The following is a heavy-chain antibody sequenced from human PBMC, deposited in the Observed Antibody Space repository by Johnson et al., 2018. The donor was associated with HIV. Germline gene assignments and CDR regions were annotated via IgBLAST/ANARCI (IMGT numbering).Heavy chain of an antibody. V-gene: IGHV3-30-3*01. CDR1: GFTFSSYA. D-gene: IGHD5-18*01. CDR3: ARDQRGGYSYGDAFDF. CDR2: ISYDGGNK. J-gene: IGHJ3*01. Sequence: QVQLVESGGGVVQPGRSLRLSCAASGFTFSSYAMHWVRQAPGKGLEWVATISYDGGNKYYADSVKGRFTISRDNSKNSLYLQMNTLRAEDTAVYYCARDQRGGYSYGDAFDFWGQGTVVSVST.